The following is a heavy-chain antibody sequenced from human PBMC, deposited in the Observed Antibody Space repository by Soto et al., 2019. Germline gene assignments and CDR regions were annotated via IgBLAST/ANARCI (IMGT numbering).Heavy chain of an antibody. CDR2: IIPILGIA. CDR3: ARELNTKGEDY. CDR1: GGTFSNDI. Sequence: SVKVSCKTSGGTFSNDIITWVRQAPGQGLEWMGRIIPILGIANYAQKFQGRVTMTRNTSISTAYMELSSLRSEDTAVYYCARELNTKGEDYWGQGTLVSVSS. J-gene: IGHJ4*02. D-gene: IGHD2-8*01. V-gene: IGHV1-69*04.